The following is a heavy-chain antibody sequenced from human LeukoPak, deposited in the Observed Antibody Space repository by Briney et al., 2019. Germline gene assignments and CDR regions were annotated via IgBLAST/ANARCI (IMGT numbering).Heavy chain of an antibody. D-gene: IGHD3-22*01. Sequence: ASVKVSCKASGYTFTSYYMHWVRQAPGQGLEWMGVINPSDRSTSYAQKFQGRVTTTRDTSTSTVYMELSSLRSEDTAVYYCAREGPRNYFDSSGPGPFDIWGQGTMVTVSS. CDR2: INPSDRST. V-gene: IGHV1-46*01. CDR3: AREGPRNYFDSSGPGPFDI. CDR1: GYTFTSYY. J-gene: IGHJ3*02.